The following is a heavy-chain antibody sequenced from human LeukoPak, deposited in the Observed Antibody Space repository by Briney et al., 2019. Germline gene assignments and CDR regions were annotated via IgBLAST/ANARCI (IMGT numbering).Heavy chain of an antibody. CDR1: GFTFSDYY. Sequence: RSGGSLRPSCAASGFTFSDYYMSWIRQAPGKGLEWVSYISDIDNTVYYADSVKGRFTISRDNAKKSLYLQMNSLRAEDTAVYYCARCRDGTVFDYWGQGALVTVSS. CDR3: ARCRDGTVFDY. CDR2: ISDIDNTV. D-gene: IGHD5-24*01. V-gene: IGHV3-11*01. J-gene: IGHJ4*02.